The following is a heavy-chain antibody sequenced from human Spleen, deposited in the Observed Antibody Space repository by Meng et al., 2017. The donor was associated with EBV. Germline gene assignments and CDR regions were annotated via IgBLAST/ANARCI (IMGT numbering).Heavy chain of an antibody. V-gene: IGHV3-30*18. D-gene: IGHD1-14*01. J-gene: IGHJ5*02. Sequence: GRSLRVSYAVSGFTFNSYGIYWVRQAPGKGLDWVTVMSYDGSNECCADSVKGRFTISRDSSKNTLYFQMTTLRAEDTAVYYCAKDLSGRFDPWGQGTLVTVSS. CDR3: AKDLSGRFDP. CDR2: MSYDGSNE. CDR1: GFTFNSYG.